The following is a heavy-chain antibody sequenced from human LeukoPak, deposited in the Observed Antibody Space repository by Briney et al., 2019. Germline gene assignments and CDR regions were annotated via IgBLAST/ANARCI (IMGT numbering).Heavy chain of an antibody. D-gene: IGHD2-21*02. CDR1: GFTFSSYA. CDR2: ISGSGGST. J-gene: IGHJ4*02. V-gene: IGHV3-23*01. CDR3: ARGDWAPFDY. Sequence: PGGSLRLSCAASGFTFSSYAMSWVRQAPGKGLEWVSAISGSGGSTYYADSVKGRFTISRDNSKNTLYLQMNSLRAEDTAVYFCARGDWAPFDYWGQGTLVTVSS.